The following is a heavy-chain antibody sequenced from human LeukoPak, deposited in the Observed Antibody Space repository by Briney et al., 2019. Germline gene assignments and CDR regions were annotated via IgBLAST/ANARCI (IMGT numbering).Heavy chain of an antibody. Sequence: TSETLSLTCTVSGGSISSYYWSWIRQPPGRGLEWIGYLYYSGSTNYNPSLKSRVTISVETSKNPLSLKLSSVTAADTAVYYCAVLGNYALNYWGQGTLVTVSS. CDR3: AVLGNYALNY. CDR2: LYYSGST. J-gene: IGHJ4*02. D-gene: IGHD1-7*01. V-gene: IGHV4-59*13. CDR1: GGSISSYY.